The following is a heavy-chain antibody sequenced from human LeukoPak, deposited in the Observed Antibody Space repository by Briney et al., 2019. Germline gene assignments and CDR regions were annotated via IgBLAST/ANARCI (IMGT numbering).Heavy chain of an antibody. Sequence: GGSLRLSCAASGFTFSTSALNWVRQAPGKGLEWVSACGIDGDTYYADSVKGRFTISRDNSRHTLYLQMTGLRAEDTAVYYCAKKTPGTYPFDSWGQGTLVSLSP. CDR1: GFTFSTSA. J-gene: IGHJ4*02. CDR3: AKKTPGTYPFDS. D-gene: IGHD6-13*01. V-gene: IGHV3-23*01. CDR2: CGIDGDT.